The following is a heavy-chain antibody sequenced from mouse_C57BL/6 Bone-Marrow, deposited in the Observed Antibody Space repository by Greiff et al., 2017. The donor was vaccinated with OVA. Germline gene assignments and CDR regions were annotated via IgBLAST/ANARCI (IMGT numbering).Heavy chain of an antibody. J-gene: IGHJ3*01. CDR2: IYPGSGST. V-gene: IGHV1-55*01. CDR1: GYTFTSYW. Sequence: VKLQQPGAELVKPGASVKMSCKASGYTFTSYWITWVKQRPGQGLEWIGDIYPGSGSTNYNEKFKSKATLTVDTSSSTAYMELRSLTSEDSAVYFCAREDYYGSSWGFAYWGQGTLVTVSA. CDR3: AREDYYGSSWGFAY. D-gene: IGHD1-1*01.